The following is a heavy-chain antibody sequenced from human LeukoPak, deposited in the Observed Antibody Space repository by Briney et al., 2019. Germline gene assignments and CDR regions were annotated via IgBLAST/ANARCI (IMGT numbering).Heavy chain of an antibody. D-gene: IGHD1-26*01. V-gene: IGHV4-34*01. Sequence: SETLSLTCAVYGVSFSGYYWSWIRQPPGKGLEWIGEINHSGSTNYNPSLKSRVTISVDTSKNQFSLKLSSVTAADTAVYYCASSWYSGFYFDYWGQGTLVTVSS. CDR2: INHSGST. CDR3: ASSWYSGFYFDY. J-gene: IGHJ4*02. CDR1: GVSFSGYY.